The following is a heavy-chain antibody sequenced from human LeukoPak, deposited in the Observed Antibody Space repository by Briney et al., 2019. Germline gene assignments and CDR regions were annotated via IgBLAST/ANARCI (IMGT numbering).Heavy chain of an antibody. D-gene: IGHD1-14*01. J-gene: IGHJ4*02. CDR2: INHSGST. Sequence: ASETLSLTCAVYGGSFSGYYWSWIRQPPGKGLEWIGEINHSGSTNYNPSLKSRVTISVDTSKNQFSLKLSSVTAADTAVYYCARVGPSWEPDYWGQGTLVTVSS. CDR1: GGSFSGYY. CDR3: ARVGPSWEPDY. V-gene: IGHV4-34*01.